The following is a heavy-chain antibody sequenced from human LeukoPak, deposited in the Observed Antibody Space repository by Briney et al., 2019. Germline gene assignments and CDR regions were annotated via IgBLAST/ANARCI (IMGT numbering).Heavy chain of an antibody. CDR3: AKDRDYVWGSYRADAFDI. D-gene: IGHD3-16*02. V-gene: IGHV3-23*01. CDR2: VSGSGGST. Sequence: PGGSLRLSCAASGFTFSSYAMSWVRQAPGKGLEWVSAVSGSGGSTYYADSVKGRFTISRDNSKNTLYLQMNSLRAEDTAVYYCAKDRDYVWGSYRADAFDIWGQRTMVTVSS. J-gene: IGHJ3*02. CDR1: GFTFSSYA.